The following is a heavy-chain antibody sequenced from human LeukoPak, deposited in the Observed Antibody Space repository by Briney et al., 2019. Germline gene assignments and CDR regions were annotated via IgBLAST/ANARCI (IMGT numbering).Heavy chain of an antibody. D-gene: IGHD6-13*01. V-gene: IGHV3-15*01. Sequence: GGSLRLSCAASGFTFSNAWMSWVRQAPGKGLEWVGRIKSKTDGGTTDYAAPVKGRFTISRDDPKNTLYLQMNSLKTEDTAVYYCTTTYPARIAAAGKAPYFDYWGQGTLVTVSS. CDR1: GFTFSNAW. CDR3: TTTYPARIAAAGKAPYFDY. J-gene: IGHJ4*02. CDR2: IKSKTDGGTT.